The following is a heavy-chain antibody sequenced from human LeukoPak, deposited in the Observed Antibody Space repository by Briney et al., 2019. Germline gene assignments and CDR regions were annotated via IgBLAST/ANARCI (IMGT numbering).Heavy chain of an antibody. V-gene: IGHV4-34*01. Sequence: PSETLSLTCAVYGGSFSGYYWSWIRQPPGKGLEWIGEINHSGSTNYNPSLKSRVTISVDTSKNQFSLKLSSVTAADTAVYYCARRSTSFVLDYWGQGTLVTVSS. CDR1: GGSFSGYY. D-gene: IGHD2-2*01. J-gene: IGHJ4*02. CDR3: ARRSTSFVLDY. CDR2: INHSGST.